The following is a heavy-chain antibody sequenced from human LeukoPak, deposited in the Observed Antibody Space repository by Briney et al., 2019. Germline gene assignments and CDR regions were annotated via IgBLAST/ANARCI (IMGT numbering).Heavy chain of an antibody. CDR1: GGSISSYS. V-gene: IGHV4-59*01. J-gene: IGHJ4*02. CDR2: IYYSGST. Sequence: PSETLSLTCTVSGGSISSYSWSWIRQPPGKGLEWIGYIYYSGSTNYNPSLKSRVTISVDTSKNQFALKLSSVTAADTAVYYWARGAGSHEYYFDYWGQGTLVTVSS. D-gene: IGHD3-10*01. CDR3: ARGAGSHEYYFDY.